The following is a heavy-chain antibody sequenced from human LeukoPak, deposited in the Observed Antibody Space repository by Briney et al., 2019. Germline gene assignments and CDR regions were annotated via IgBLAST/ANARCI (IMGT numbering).Heavy chain of an antibody. D-gene: IGHD3-22*01. CDR3: ATLYESGAYWLDY. CDR2: ISGSSTYI. CDR1: GFTFSNYG. Sequence: PGGSLRLSCTASGFTFSNYGMNWVRQAPGKGLEWVSSISGSSTYIYDTDSVKGRFTISRDNAKNSVYLQMNSLRAEDTAVYYCATLYESGAYWLDYWGQGTLVTVSS. J-gene: IGHJ4*02. V-gene: IGHV3-21*01.